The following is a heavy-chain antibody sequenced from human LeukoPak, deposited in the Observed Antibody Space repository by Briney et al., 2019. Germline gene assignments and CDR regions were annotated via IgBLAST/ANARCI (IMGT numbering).Heavy chain of an antibody. CDR1: GFTFSSYS. V-gene: IGHV3-48*01. Sequence: GGSLRLSCAASGFTFSSYSMNWVRQAPGKGLEWVSYISSSSSTIYYADSVKGRFTISRDNAKNSLYLQMNSLRAEDTAVYYCARVLIMDVWGKGTTVTVSS. CDR3: ARVLIMDV. CDR2: ISSSSSTI. D-gene: IGHD2-8*01. J-gene: IGHJ6*03.